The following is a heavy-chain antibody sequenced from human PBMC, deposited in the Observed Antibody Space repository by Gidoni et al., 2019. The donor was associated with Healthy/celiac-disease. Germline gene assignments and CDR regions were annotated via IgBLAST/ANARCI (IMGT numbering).Heavy chain of an antibody. D-gene: IGHD6-19*01. CDR3: AKDARIAVAGPELAFDI. CDR1: GFTFSSYA. V-gene: IGHV3-23*01. J-gene: IGHJ3*02. CDR2: ISGSGGST. Sequence: EVQLLESGGGLVQPGGSLRLSCAASGFTFSSYAMSWVRQAPGKGLEWVSAISGSGGSTYYADSVKGRFTISRDNSKNTLYLQMNSLRAEDTAVYYCAKDARIAVAGPELAFDIWGQGTMVTVSS.